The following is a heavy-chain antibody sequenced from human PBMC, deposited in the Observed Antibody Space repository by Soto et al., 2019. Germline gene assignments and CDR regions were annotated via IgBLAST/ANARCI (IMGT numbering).Heavy chain of an antibody. J-gene: IGHJ4*02. Sequence: GGSLRLSCAASGFIVSTNYMSWVRQAPGKGLEWVSLIYSGVTTYYADSVKGRFTISRDNSRNTLYLQMNSLRAEDTAVYYCARSPETGYDILTGRNYLDSWGQGTLVTVSS. D-gene: IGHD3-9*01. CDR1: GFIVSTNY. V-gene: IGHV3-66*01. CDR3: ARSPETGYDILTGRNYLDS. CDR2: IYSGVTT.